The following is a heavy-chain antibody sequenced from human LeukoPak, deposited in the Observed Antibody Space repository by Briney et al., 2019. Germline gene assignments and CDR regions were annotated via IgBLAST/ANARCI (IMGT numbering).Heavy chain of an antibody. J-gene: IGHJ6*02. CDR1: GGSITSTNYY. CDR3: VRAEKVERATLTFNWVRPERRYYSGLDV. D-gene: IGHD1-14*01. V-gene: IGHV4-39*01. Sequence: PSETLSLTCTVSGGSITSTNYYWGWIRQPPGKGLEWIGSVYYSGSTHYNPSLKSRVTVSVDTSKNQFSLKLTSVTAADTAVYYCVRAEKVERATLTFNWVRPERRYYSGLDVWGQGSAVIVSS. CDR2: VYYSGST.